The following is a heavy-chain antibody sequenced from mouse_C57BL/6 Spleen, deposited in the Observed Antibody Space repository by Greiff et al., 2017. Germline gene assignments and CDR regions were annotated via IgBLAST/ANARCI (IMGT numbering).Heavy chain of an antibody. V-gene: IGHV1-82*01. Sequence: QVQLQQSGPELVKPGASVKISCKASGYAFSSSWMNWVKQRPGKGLEWIGRIYPGDGDTNYNGKFKGKATLTADNSSSTAYMQLSSLTSEDSAVYGCARWSDGYFYAMDYWGQGTSGTVSS. CDR3: ARWSDGYFYAMDY. CDR2: IYPGDGDT. D-gene: IGHD2-3*01. J-gene: IGHJ4*01. CDR1: GYAFSSSW.